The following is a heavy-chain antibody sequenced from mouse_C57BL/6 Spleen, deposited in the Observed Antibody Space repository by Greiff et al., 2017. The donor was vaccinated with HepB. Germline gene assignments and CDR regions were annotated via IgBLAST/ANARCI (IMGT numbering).Heavy chain of an antibody. CDR3: RRYYSLDY. CDR1: GFTFSSYA. V-gene: IGHV5-9-1*02. Sequence: DVHLVESGAGLVKPGASLKLSCAASGFTFSSYAMSWVRQTPGQRLEWVAYINSGGDYTDYADTLKGRFTLARDNASNTLNLQMSRMKSEDTAMYYGRRYYSLDYWGQGTTLTVSS. D-gene: IGHD2-12*01. J-gene: IGHJ2*01. CDR2: INSGGDYT.